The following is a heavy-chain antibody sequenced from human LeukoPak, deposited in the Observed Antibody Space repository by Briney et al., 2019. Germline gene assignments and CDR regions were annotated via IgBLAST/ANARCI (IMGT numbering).Heavy chain of an antibody. CDR1: GFTFSSFW. CDR2: ISGSGGST. CDR3: AKAHYSNYDWFDP. D-gene: IGHD4-11*01. V-gene: IGHV3-23*01. J-gene: IGHJ5*02. Sequence: GGSLRLSCAASGFTFSSFWMSWVRQAPGKGLEWVSAISGSGGSTYYADSVKGRFTISRDNSKNTLYLQMNSLRAEDTAVYYCAKAHYSNYDWFDPWGQGTLVTVSS.